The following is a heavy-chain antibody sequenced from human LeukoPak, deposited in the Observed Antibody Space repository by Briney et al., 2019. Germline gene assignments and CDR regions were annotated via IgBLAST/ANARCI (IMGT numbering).Heavy chain of an antibody. CDR3: ARVVAARPSYYYGMTS. D-gene: IGHD6-6*01. CDR1: GYTFTGYY. V-gene: IGHV1-2*02. CDR2: INPNSGGT. Sequence: GASVKVSCKASGYTFTGYYMHWVRQAPGQGLEWMGWINPNSGGTNYAQKFQGRVTMTRDTSISTAYMELSRLRSDDTAVYYCARVVAARPSYYYGMTSGAKGPRSPSP. J-gene: IGHJ6*02.